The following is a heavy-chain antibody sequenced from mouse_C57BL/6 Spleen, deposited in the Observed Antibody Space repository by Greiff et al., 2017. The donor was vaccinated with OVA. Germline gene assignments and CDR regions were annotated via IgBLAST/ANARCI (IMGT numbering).Heavy chain of an antibody. CDR2: IDPANGNT. V-gene: IGHV14-3*01. CDR3: ARFIVTTNYYAMDY. D-gene: IGHD2-5*01. Sequence: DVQLVESVAELVRPGASVKLSCTASGFNIKNTYMHWVKQRPEQGLEWIGRIDPANGNTKYAPKFQGKATITADTSSDTAYLQLSSLTSEDTAIYYCARFIVTTNYYAMDYWGQGTSVTVSS. CDR1: GFNIKNTY. J-gene: IGHJ4*01.